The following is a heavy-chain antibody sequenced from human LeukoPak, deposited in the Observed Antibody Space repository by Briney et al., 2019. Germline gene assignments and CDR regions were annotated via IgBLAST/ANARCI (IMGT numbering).Heavy chain of an antibody. Sequence: PSETLSLTCSVSGDSISSGTHYWSWIRQHPEKGLEWIGYIYYSGSTYYNPSLKSRVTISVDTSKNQFSPKLSSVTAADTAVYYCASGSEEVATLAYWGQGTLVTVFS. V-gene: IGHV4-31*03. J-gene: IGHJ4*02. CDR3: ASGSEEVATLAY. CDR1: GDSISSGTHY. D-gene: IGHD5-12*01. CDR2: IYYSGST.